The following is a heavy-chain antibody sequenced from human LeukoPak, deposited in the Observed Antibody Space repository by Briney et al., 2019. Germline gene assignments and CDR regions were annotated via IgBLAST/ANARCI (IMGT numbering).Heavy chain of an antibody. CDR1: GFTFTKYW. Sequence: PGGSLRLSCAASGFTFTKYWMHWVRQVPRKGLIWVSRINNEGNDTNYADSVKGRFIISRDNAKNTLYLQMNSLRAEDTAVYYCARGIYGNFDYWGQGSLVTVSS. V-gene: IGHV3-74*01. J-gene: IGHJ4*02. D-gene: IGHD3-10*01. CDR3: ARGIYGNFDY. CDR2: INNEGNDT.